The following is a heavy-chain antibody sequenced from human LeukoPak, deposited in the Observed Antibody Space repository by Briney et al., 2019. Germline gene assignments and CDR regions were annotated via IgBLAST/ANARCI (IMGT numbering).Heavy chain of an antibody. J-gene: IGHJ4*02. CDR3: AKASAMIVVVSKHFGY. Sequence: SETLSLTCAVYGGSFSGYYWSWIRQPPGKGLEWIGEINHSGSTNYNPSLKSRVTISVDTSKNQFSLKLSSVTAADTAVYYCAKASAMIVVVSKHFGYWGQGTLVTVSS. CDR2: INHSGST. V-gene: IGHV4-34*01. D-gene: IGHD3-22*01. CDR1: GGSFSGYY.